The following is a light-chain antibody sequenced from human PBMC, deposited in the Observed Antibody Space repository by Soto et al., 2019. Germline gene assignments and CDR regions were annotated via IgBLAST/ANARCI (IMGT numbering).Light chain of an antibody. J-gene: IGKJ4*01. CDR2: GAS. V-gene: IGKV3-15*01. CDR1: QTVVRN. CDR3: QQNNNWPLT. Sequence: VMTQSPATRSLSAGERAPLSWRASQTVVRNLAWYRQTPGQAPTLLTYGASTRATGIPARFSGSGSGTEFTLTISSLQFEDFAGYYCQQNNNWPLTFGGGTKV.